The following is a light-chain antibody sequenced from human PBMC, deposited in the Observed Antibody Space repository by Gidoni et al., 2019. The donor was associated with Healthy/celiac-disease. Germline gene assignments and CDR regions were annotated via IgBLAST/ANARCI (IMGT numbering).Light chain of an antibody. J-gene: IGLJ3*02. CDR3: AAWDDSLNGLWV. Sequence: QSVLTQPPSASGTLGQRVTISCSGSSSNIGSNTVNWYQQLPGTAPKLLIYSNNQRPSGVPDRFSGSKSGTSASLAISGLQSEDEADYYCAAWDDSLNGLWVFGGGTKLTVL. CDR1: SSNIGSNT. CDR2: SNN. V-gene: IGLV1-44*01.